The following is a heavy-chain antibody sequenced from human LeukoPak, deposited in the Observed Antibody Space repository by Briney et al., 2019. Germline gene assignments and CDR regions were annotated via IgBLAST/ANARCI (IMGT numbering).Heavy chain of an antibody. D-gene: IGHD2-15*01. V-gene: IGHV3-30-3*01. J-gene: IGHJ4*02. CDR1: GFTFSSYA. CDR2: ISYDGSNK. CDR3: ARPYCSGGSCYSDYFDY. Sequence: TGGSLRLSCAASGFTFSSYAMHWVRQAPGKGLEWVAVISYDGSNKYYADSVKGRFTISRDNSKNTLYLQMNSLRAEDTAVYCCARPYCSGGSCYSDYFDYWGQGTLVTVSS.